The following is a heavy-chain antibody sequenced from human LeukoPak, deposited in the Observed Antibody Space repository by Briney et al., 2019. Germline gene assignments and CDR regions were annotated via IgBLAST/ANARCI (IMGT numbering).Heavy chain of an antibody. CDR3: ARWGSGYFDY. CDR2: IYSGGST. D-gene: IGHD3-16*01. CDR1: GLTVSSNC. V-gene: IGHV3-53*01. Sequence: PGGSLRLSCAASGLTVSSNCMSWVRQAPGKGLEWVSFIYSGGSTYYTDSVKGRFTISRDNSKNTLYLQMNSLRAEDTAVYYCARWGSGYFDYWGQGTLVTVSS. J-gene: IGHJ4*02.